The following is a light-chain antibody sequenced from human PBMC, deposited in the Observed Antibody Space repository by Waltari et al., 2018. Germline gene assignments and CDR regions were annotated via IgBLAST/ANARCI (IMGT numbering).Light chain of an antibody. J-gene: IGLJ1*01. CDR1: SSDVGAYNF. CDR3: SSYAGNNNV. Sequence: QSALTQPPSASGSPGQAVTISCTGTSSDVGAYNFVSWYHKHPGKAPKLMIHEVSKPPSGVPDRFSGSKSGNTASLTVSGLQAEDEADYYCSSYAGNNNVFGSGTKVTVL. CDR2: EVS. V-gene: IGLV2-8*01.